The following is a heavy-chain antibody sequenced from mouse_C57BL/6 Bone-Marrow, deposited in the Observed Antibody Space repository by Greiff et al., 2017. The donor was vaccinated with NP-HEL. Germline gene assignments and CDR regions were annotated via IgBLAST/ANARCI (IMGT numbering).Heavy chain of an antibody. CDR1: GFTFSSYG. D-gene: IGHD6-1*01. J-gene: IGHJ2*01. V-gene: IGHV5-6*01. CDR3: ARPSYAYYFDY. CDR2: ISSGGSYT. Sequence: EVKLVESGGDLVKPGGSLKLSCAASGFTFSSYGMSWVRQTPDKRLEWVATISSGGSYTYYPDSVTGRFTISRDNAKNTLYLQMSSLKSEDTAMYYCARPSYAYYFDYWGQGTTLTVSS.